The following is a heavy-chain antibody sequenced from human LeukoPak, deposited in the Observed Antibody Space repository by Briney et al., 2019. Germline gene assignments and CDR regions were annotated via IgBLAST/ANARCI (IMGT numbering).Heavy chain of an antibody. CDR3: APTRSGWYTAFDY. V-gene: IGHV1-2*02. CDR1: AYIFTSYY. Sequence: ASVKVSCKASAYIFTSYYMHWVRQAPGQGLEWMGWINPNSGGTNYAQKFQGRVTMTKDTSISTAYMEVSRLRSDDTAVYYCAPTRSGWYTAFDYWGQGTLVTVSS. CDR2: INPNSGGT. D-gene: IGHD6-19*01. J-gene: IGHJ4*02.